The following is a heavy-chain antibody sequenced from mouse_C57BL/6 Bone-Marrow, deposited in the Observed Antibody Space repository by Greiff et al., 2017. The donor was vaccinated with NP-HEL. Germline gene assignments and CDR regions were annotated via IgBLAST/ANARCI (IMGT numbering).Heavy chain of an antibody. CDR3: ARRGQEYWYFDD. Sequence: VQLQQPGAELVKPGASVKLSCKASGYTFTSYWMHWVKQRPGQGLEWIGRIDPSSGGTKYNEKFKSKATLTVDKSSSTAYMQLSSLTSEDSAVYYCARRGQEYWYFDDWGTGTTVTVSS. V-gene: IGHV1-72*01. D-gene: IGHD3-3*01. J-gene: IGHJ1*03. CDR1: GYTFTSYW. CDR2: IDPSSGGT.